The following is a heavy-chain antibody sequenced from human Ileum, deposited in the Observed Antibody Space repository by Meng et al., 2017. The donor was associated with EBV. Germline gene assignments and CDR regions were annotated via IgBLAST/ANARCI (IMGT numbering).Heavy chain of an antibody. J-gene: IGHJ4*02. CDR2: ITHSGST. CDR3: ARCYDSSGYYELNHFDH. Sequence: HAPLQQLGAGLLKPSETLSLTCAVYGGSLSGYYWSWIRQPPGKGLEWIGEITHSGSTNYNSSLKSRVTILVDTSKNQLSLKMNSVTAADTAVYYCARCYDSSGYYELNHFDHWGQGTLVTVSS. V-gene: IGHV4-34*01. D-gene: IGHD3-22*01. CDR1: GGSLSGYY.